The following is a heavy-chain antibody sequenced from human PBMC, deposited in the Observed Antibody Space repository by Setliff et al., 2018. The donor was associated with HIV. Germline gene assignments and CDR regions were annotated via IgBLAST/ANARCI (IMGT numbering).Heavy chain of an antibody. CDR1: GYSFSNGYY. J-gene: IGHJ4*02. D-gene: IGHD6-13*01. V-gene: IGHV4-38-2*01. Sequence: SETLSLTCAVFGYSFSNGYYWGWIRQPPGKGPEWIGSIYHSGSTYYNPSLKSRVSISVDTSKNQFSLELRSVTAADTAVYYCAGRIATAAYCFDYWGRGTLVTVSS. CDR3: AGRIATAAYCFDY. CDR2: IYHSGST.